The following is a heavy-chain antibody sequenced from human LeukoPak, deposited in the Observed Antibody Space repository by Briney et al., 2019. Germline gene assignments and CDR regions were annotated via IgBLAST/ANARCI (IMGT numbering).Heavy chain of an antibody. Sequence: GESLRLSCAASGFTFSSYGMHWVRQAPGKGLEWVADIWYDGSNKYYADSVKGRFTISRDNSKNTLYLQMNSLRAEDTAVYYCARDLSSPGPHSPHSMTLDYWGQGTLVTVSS. CDR3: ARDLSSPGPHSPHSMTLDY. CDR1: GFTFSSYG. J-gene: IGHJ4*02. D-gene: IGHD2-15*01. V-gene: IGHV3-33*01. CDR2: IWYDGSNK.